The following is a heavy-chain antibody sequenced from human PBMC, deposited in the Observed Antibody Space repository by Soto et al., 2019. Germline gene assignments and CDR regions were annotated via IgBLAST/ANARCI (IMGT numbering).Heavy chain of an antibody. J-gene: IGHJ4*02. CDR1: GFTFSSYA. V-gene: IGHV3-23*01. CDR3: AKVSGITIFGVVIIPYYFDY. Sequence: GGSLRLSCAASGFTFSSYAMSWVRQAPGKGLEWVSAISGSGGSTYYADSVKGRFTISRDNSRNTLYLQMNSLRAEDTAVYYCAKVSGITIFGVVIIPYYFDYWGQGTLVTVSS. CDR2: ISGSGGST. D-gene: IGHD3-3*01.